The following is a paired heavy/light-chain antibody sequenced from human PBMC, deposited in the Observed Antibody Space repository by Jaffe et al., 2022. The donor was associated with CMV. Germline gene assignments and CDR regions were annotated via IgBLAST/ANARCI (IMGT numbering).Light chain of an antibody. V-gene: IGKV3-15*01. Sequence: EIVMTQSPTTLSMSPGERATLSCRASQTVSSDLAWYQQKPGQTPRLLIYGVSTRATGIPARFSGSGSGTEFILTISSLQSEDFALYYCLQYDSWPWTFGQGTKVDMK. J-gene: IGKJ1*01. CDR2: GVS. CDR1: QTVSSD. CDR3: LQYDSWPWT.
Heavy chain of an antibody. Sequence: EVQLLESGGDLVQPGGSLRLSCATSGFDFNTYAFSWVRQGPVKGLEWVSVINDRGGSTYYAESVKGRFTISRDNSRNTLYLQMNSLRAEDTAVYYCAREFGVWGQGTLVAVSS. CDR3: AREFGV. V-gene: IGHV3-23*01. J-gene: IGHJ4*02. D-gene: IGHD2-8*01. CDR1: GFDFNTYA. CDR2: INDRGGST.